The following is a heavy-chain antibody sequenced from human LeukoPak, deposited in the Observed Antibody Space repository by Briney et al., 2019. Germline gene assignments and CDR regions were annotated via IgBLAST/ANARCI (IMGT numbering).Heavy chain of an antibody. CDR1: GASISNYY. J-gene: IGHJ3*02. D-gene: IGHD5-24*01. V-gene: IGHV4-4*07. Sequence: SETLSLTCSVSGASISNYYWSWIRQPAGKGLEWIGRIYTSASTNYNPSLKSRVTLSVDASKNQFSLRLSSLTAADTAVYYCARGRYCSATICSGGDAFDIWGQGTVVTVSS. CDR3: ARGRYCSATICSGGDAFDI. CDR2: IYTSAST.